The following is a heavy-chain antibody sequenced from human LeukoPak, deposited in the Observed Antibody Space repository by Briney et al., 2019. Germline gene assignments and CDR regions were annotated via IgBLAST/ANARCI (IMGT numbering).Heavy chain of an antibody. Sequence: GGSLRLSCAASTFTFRDYYMGWIRQAPGKGLEWVSYISSRSSYANYADSVKGRFTISRDNAKNSLYVQMSSLRGEDTAVYYCARVVRYNAVNTYRYGYYFDYWGQGTLVTVSS. CDR1: TFTFRDYY. CDR2: ISSRSSYA. V-gene: IGHV3-11*05. J-gene: IGHJ4*02. CDR3: ARVVRYNAVNTYRYGYYFDY. D-gene: IGHD3-16*02.